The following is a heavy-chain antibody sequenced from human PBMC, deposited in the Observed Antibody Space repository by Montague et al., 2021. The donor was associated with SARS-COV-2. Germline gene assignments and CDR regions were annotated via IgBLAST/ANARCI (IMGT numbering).Heavy chain of an antibody. CDR2: IDWDDDK. D-gene: IGHD6-13*01. Sequence: PALVKPTQTLTLTCTFSGFSLSTSGMRVSWIRQPPGKALEWLARIDWDDDKYYSTSLKTRLTISKDTSKNQVVLTMTNMDPVDTATYYCARIHIAAAGTGLDCWGQGTLVTVSS. V-gene: IGHV2-70*04. CDR1: GFSLSTSGMR. J-gene: IGHJ4*02. CDR3: ARIHIAAAGTGLDC.